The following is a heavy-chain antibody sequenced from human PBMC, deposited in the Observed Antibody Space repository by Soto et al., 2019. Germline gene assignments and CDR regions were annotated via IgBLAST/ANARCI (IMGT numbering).Heavy chain of an antibody. Sequence: GGSLRLSCVASGFTFSSYWMSWVRQAPGKGLGWVANIKLDGSEKFYLDSVKGRFTISRDNAQNSLFLQMNSLRAEDTAVYFCATYCSAASCYSRWGQGTLVTVSS. CDR2: IKLDGSEK. V-gene: IGHV3-7*01. J-gene: IGHJ4*02. CDR1: GFTFSSYW. CDR3: ATYCSAASCYSR. D-gene: IGHD2-15*01.